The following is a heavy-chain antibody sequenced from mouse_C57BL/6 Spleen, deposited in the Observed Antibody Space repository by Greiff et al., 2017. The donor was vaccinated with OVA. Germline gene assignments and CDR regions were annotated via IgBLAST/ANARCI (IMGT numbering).Heavy chain of an antibody. CDR1: GYSFTGYF. CDR3: ERLGIYYGKPYWYFDV. Sequence: VQLQQSGPELVKPGDSVKISCKASGYSFTGYFMNWVMQSHGKSLEWIGRINPYNGDTFYNQKFKGKATLTVDKSSSTAHMELRSLTSEDSAVYYCERLGIYYGKPYWYFDVWGTGTTVTVSS. V-gene: IGHV1-20*01. D-gene: IGHD2-1*01. J-gene: IGHJ1*03. CDR2: INPYNGDT.